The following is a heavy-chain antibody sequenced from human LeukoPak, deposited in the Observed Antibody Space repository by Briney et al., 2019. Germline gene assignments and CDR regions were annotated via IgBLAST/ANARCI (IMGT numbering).Heavy chain of an antibody. J-gene: IGHJ4*02. Sequence: PSETLSLTCTVSGGSISSYYWSWIRQPPGKGLEWIGYIYYSGSTNYNPSLKSRVTISVDTSKHQFSLKLSSVNAADTAVYYCERGRLRYLPSLDYWGQGTLVTVSS. CDR1: GGSISSYY. CDR2: IYYSGST. CDR3: ERGRLRYLPSLDY. V-gene: IGHV4-59*08. D-gene: IGHD3-9*01.